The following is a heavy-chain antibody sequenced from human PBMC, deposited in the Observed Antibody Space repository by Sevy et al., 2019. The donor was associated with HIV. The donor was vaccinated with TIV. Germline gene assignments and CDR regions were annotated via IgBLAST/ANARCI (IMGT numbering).Heavy chain of an antibody. V-gene: IGHV3-30-3*01. CDR3: ARASEYSRVWYFDY. CDR1: GFTFSSYA. J-gene: IGHJ4*02. CDR2: ISYDGSNK. D-gene: IGHD6-6*01. Sequence: GGSLRLSCAASGFTFSSYAMHWVRQAPGKGLEWVAVISYDGSNKYYADSVKGRFTISGDNSKNTLYLQMNSLRAEDTAVYYCARASEYSRVWYFDYWGQGTLVTVSS.